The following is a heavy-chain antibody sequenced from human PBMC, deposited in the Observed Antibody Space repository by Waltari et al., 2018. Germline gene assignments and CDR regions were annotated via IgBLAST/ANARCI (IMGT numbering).Heavy chain of an antibody. CDR3: ASTVYYDSSGWTYYFDY. CDR1: GGSISSSSYY. Sequence: QLQLQESGPGLVKPSETLSLTCTVSGGSISSSSYYWGGIRQPPGKGLEWIGSSYYSGSTYYNPSLKSRVTISVDTSKNQFSLKLSSVTAADTAVYYCASTVYYDSSGWTYYFDYWGQGTLVTVSS. J-gene: IGHJ4*02. V-gene: IGHV4-39*01. CDR2: SYYSGST. D-gene: IGHD3-22*01.